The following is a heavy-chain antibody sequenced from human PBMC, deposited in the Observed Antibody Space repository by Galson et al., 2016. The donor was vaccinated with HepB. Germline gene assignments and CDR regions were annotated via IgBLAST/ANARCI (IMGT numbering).Heavy chain of an antibody. V-gene: IGHV1-18*01. CDR1: GYHFLNYG. J-gene: IGHJ4*02. CDR3: ATYNVSLGDYNAFDF. D-gene: IGHD3-10*01. CDR2: ISTYNANT. Sequence: SGYHFLNYGISWVRQAPGQGLEWMGWISTYNANTKSAQKLQDRLTLTTDTSTGTGYMDLRSLTSEDTAVYYCATYNVSLGDYNAFDFWGQGTLVTVSS.